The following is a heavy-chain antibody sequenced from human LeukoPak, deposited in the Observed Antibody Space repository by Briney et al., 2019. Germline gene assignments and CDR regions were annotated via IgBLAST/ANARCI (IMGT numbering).Heavy chain of an antibody. Sequence: GGSLRLSCAASGFTFSSYAMSWVCQAPGKGLEWVSVISGSGGSTYNADSVKGRFTISRDNSKNTLYLQMNSLRAEDTAVYYCARDPVPRIQLWYGFFDYWGQGTLVTVSS. CDR3: ARDPVPRIQLWYGFFDY. V-gene: IGHV3-23*01. CDR1: GFTFSSYA. D-gene: IGHD5-18*01. J-gene: IGHJ4*02. CDR2: ISGSGGST.